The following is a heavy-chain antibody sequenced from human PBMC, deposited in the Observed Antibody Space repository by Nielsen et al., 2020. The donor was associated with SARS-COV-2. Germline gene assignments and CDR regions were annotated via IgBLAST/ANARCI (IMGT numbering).Heavy chain of an antibody. V-gene: IGHV3-48*01. CDR1: GFTFSSYS. D-gene: IGHD1-14*01. J-gene: IGHJ4*02. CDR2: ISSSSSTI. CDR3: VKDSGAAPEPAYYFDY. Sequence: GGSLRLSCAASGFTFSSYSMNWVRQAPGKGLEWVSYISSSSSTIYYADSVKGRFTISRDNSKNTLYLQMSSLRAEDTAVYYCVKDSGAAPEPAYYFDYRGQGTLVTVSS.